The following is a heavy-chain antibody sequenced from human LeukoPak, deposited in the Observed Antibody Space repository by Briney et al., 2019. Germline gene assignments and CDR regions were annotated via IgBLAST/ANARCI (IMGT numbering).Heavy chain of an antibody. CDR3: ARVGGYYDILTGYWFGMDV. V-gene: IGHV1-18*01. CDR1: GYTFTSYG. Sequence: ASVKVSCKASGYTFTSYGISWVRQAPGQGLEWMGWISAYNGNTNYAQKLQGRVTMTTDTSTSTAHMELRSLRSDDTAVYYCARVGGYYDILTGYWFGMDVWGQGTTVTVSS. J-gene: IGHJ6*02. D-gene: IGHD3-9*01. CDR2: ISAYNGNT.